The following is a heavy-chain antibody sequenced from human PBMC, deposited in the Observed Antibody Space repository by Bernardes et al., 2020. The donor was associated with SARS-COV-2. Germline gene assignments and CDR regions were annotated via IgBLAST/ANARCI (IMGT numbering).Heavy chain of an antibody. J-gene: IGHJ5*02. CDR3: ASQIVVAA. CDR2: IDTDGSRT. Sequence: GGSLRLSCTASGFTFSSYWIPWVRQAPGKGLVWFSHIDTDGSRTNYADSVKGRFTIPRDNAKNTLYLQINSLRAEDTAVYYCASQIVVAAWGQGTLVTVSS. V-gene: IGHV3-74*01. D-gene: IGHD3-22*01. CDR1: GFTFSSYW.